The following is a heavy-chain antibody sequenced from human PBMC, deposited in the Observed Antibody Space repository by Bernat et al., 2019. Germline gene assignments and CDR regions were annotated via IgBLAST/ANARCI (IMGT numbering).Heavy chain of an antibody. CDR2: INSDGSST. CDR1: GFTFSSYW. CDR3: ARDGGATIHLDY. Sequence: EVQLVESGGGLVQPGGSLRLSCATSGFTFSSYWMHWVRQAPGKGLVWVSRINSDGSSTSYADSVKGRFTISRDNAKNTLYLQMNSLRAEDTAVYYCARDGGATIHLDYWGQGTLVTVSS. V-gene: IGHV3-74*01. J-gene: IGHJ4*02. D-gene: IGHD1-26*01.